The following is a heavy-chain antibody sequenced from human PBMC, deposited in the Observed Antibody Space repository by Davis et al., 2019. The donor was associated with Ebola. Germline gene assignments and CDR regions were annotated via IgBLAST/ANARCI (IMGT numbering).Heavy chain of an antibody. D-gene: IGHD6-19*01. CDR1: GGSISSSSYY. Sequence: MPSETLSLTCTVSGGSISSSSYYWGWIRQPPGKGLEWIGSIYYSGSTYYNPSLKSRVTISVDTSKNQFSLKLSSVTAADTAVYYCAAGHSSGWYALDYWGQGTLVTVSS. V-gene: IGHV4-39*01. CDR3: AAGHSSGWYALDY. J-gene: IGHJ4*02. CDR2: IYYSGST.